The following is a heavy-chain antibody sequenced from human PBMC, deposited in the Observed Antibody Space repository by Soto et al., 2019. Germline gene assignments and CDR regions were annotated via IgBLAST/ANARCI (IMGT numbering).Heavy chain of an antibody. V-gene: IGHV3-30-3*01. J-gene: IGHJ4*02. CDR1: GFTFSSYA. Sequence: VGSLRLSCAASGFTFSSYAMHWVRQAPGKGLEWVAVISYDGSNKYYADSVKGRFTISRDNSKNTLYLQMNSLRAEDTAVYYCARGRAEVLDWGQGTLVTVSS. D-gene: IGHD3-10*01. CDR3: ARGRAEVLD. CDR2: ISYDGSNK.